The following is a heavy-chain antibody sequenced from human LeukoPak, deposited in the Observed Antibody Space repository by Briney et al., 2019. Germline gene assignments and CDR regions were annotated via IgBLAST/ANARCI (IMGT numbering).Heavy chain of an antibody. V-gene: IGHV1-18*01. CDR2: ISGYSGNT. CDR3: ARDLSLGRHEYGEAFDN. Sequence: ASVKVSCKTSGYTFTNHGISWVRQAPGQGLEGMGWISGYSGNTNYVQKFQGRVTMTTDTPTSTAYIEVRNLKSDDTAVYYCARDLSLGRHEYGEAFDNWGQGTLVIVSS. D-gene: IGHD4-17*01. CDR1: GYTFTNHG. J-gene: IGHJ4*02.